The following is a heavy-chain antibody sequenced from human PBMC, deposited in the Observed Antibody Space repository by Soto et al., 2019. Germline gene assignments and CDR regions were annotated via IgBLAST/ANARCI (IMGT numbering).Heavy chain of an antibody. CDR3: STDEWE. V-gene: IGHV3-15*05. D-gene: IGHD1-26*01. J-gene: IGHJ4*02. CDR2: IKSKIHGGTT. Sequence: ELQLVESGGGLVKPGGSLRLSCAASGFNFSNGWMSWVRQAPGKGLEWVGRIKSKIHGGTTDYAAHVKGRFTISRDDSKDALYLEMHSLKTDVTAVYYCSTDEWEWGQGTLVTVSS. CDR1: GFNFSNGW.